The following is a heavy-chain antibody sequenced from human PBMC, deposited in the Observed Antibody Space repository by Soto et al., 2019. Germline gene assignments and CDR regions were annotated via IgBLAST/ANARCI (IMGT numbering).Heavy chain of an antibody. V-gene: IGHV3-66*01. CDR3: ARNILGGSYDCSH. Sequence: GGSLRLSCAASGFIVNNIFMTWVRQAPGKGLEWLSTISSDDNTYYADSVKGRFTISRDSSKNTLYLQMNSLRAEDTAVYHCARNILGGSYDCSHGGQGNLVTVYS. J-gene: IGHJ1*01. CDR1: GFIVNNIF. D-gene: IGHD3-3*01. CDR2: ISSDDNT.